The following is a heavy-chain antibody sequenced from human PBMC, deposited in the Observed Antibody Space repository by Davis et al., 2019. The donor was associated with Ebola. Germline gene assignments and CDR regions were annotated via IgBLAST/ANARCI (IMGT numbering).Heavy chain of an antibody. CDR3: ARWKLWGVPAATFDY. J-gene: IGHJ4*02. CDR1: GGSIRSSY. V-gene: IGHV4-4*07. CDR2: LYTRWST. D-gene: IGHD2-2*01. Sequence: MPSETLSLTCTVSGGSIRSSYWSWIRQPAGKGLAWLGRLYTRWSTPSHPSLKSRVPMSVDTSKNQFSLKLSSVTAADTAVYYCARWKLWGVPAATFDYWGQGTLVTVSS.